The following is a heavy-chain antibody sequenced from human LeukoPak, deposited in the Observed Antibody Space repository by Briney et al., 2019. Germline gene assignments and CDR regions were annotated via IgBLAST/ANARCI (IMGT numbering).Heavy chain of an antibody. CDR1: GGSVSSDSAA. CDR2: TYYRSKYYT. CDR3: ARVGKLGMLGY. Sequence: SQTLSLTCAISGGSVSSDSAAWHWIRQSPSRGLEWLGRTYYRSKYYTNYAASVRSRITINPDTSRNQFSLQLNSVTPEDTAVYYCARVGKLGMLGYWGQGTLVTVSS. D-gene: IGHD7-27*01. V-gene: IGHV6-1*01. J-gene: IGHJ4*02.